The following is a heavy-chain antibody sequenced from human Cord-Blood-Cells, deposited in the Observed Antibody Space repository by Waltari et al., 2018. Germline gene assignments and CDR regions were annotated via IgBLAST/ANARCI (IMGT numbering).Heavy chain of an antibody. CDR3: ASSGGIAARPLGGDAFDI. V-gene: IGHV4-31*03. CDR1: GGSISSGGYY. J-gene: IGHJ3*02. CDR2: IYYSGST. D-gene: IGHD6-6*01. Sequence: QVQLQESGPGLVKPSQTLSLTCTVSGGSISSGGYYWSWLRQHPGKGLEWIGYIYYSGSTYYNPSLKSRVTISVDTSKNQFSLKLSSVTAADTAVYYCASSGGIAARPLGGDAFDIWGQGTMVTVSS.